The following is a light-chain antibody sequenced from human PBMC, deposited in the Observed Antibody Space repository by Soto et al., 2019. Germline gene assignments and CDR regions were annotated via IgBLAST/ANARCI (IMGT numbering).Light chain of an antibody. CDR2: DAS. CDR3: QQRVNWLT. Sequence: EIVLTQSPAILSLSPGKRATLSCRASQSVGTYLDWYQQKLGQAPRLLIYDASNRATGIPARFSGSGSGTDFTLTISSLEPEDFAVYYCQQRVNWLTFGGGTKVEL. CDR1: QSVGTY. J-gene: IGKJ4*01. V-gene: IGKV3-11*01.